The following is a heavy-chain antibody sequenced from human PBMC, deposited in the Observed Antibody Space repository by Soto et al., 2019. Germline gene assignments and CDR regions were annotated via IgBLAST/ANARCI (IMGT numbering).Heavy chain of an antibody. CDR2: VRSSDGTT. J-gene: IGHJ3*02. D-gene: IGHD3-22*01. Sequence: PGGSLRLSCVASGFSFSSHAMSWVRQAPGKGLEWVAAVRSSDGTTYYADSVKGRFTISRDNSKKTVYLQMNSLGVEDTAVFYCAKSLYYDSSGYPDAFDIWGTGTMVTVS. CDR1: GFSFSSHA. V-gene: IGHV3-23*01. CDR3: AKSLYYDSSGYPDAFDI.